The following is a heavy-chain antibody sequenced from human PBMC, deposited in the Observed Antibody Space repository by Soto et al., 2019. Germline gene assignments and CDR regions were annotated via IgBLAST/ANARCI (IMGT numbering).Heavy chain of an antibody. CDR2: ISAYNGNT. J-gene: IGHJ5*02. CDR1: GYTFTSYG. V-gene: IGHV1-18*04. D-gene: IGHD2-2*01. CDR3: ARLRRYCSSTSCSWFDP. Sequence: ASVKVSCKASGYTFTSYGISWVRQAPGQGLEWMGWISAYNGNTNYAQKLQGRVTMTTDTSTSTAYMELRSLRSDDTDVYYCARLRRYCSSTSCSWFDPWGQGTLVTVSS.